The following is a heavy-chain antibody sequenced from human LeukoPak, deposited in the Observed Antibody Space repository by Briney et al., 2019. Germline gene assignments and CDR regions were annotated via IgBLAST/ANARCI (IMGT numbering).Heavy chain of an antibody. CDR1: GFTFDDYT. CDR3: AKAPYDYSNYYMDV. CDR2: ISWDGGST. J-gene: IGHJ6*03. D-gene: IGHD4-11*01. Sequence: SGGSLRLSCAASGFTFDDYTMHWVRQAPGKRLEWVSLISWDGGSTYYADSVKGRFTISRDNSKNSLYLQMNSLRTEDTALYYCAKAPYDYSNYYMDVWGKGTTVTVSS. V-gene: IGHV3-43*01.